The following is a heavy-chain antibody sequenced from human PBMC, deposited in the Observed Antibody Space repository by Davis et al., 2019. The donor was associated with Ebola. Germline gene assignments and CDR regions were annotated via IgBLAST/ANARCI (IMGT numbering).Heavy chain of an antibody. CDR3: ARDYYYNSGDGFDI. CDR1: GVMFSRYW. J-gene: IGHJ3*02. V-gene: IGHV3-7*01. CDR2: IKEDGSAT. Sequence: PGGSLRLSCAASGVMFSRYWMSWVRQAPGKGLEWVANIKEDGSATNYVDSVKGRFTISRDNAKKSLYLQLNSLRADDTAMYYCARDYYYNSGDGFDIWGQGTMVTVSS. D-gene: IGHD3-22*01.